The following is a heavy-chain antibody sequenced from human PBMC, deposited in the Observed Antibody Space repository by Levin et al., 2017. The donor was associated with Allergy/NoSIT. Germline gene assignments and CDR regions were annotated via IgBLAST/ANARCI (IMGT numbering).Heavy chain of an antibody. CDR2: ISYDGSNK. CDR3: ARETYGSGSYLGAFDI. V-gene: IGHV3-30-3*01. D-gene: IGHD3-10*01. CDR1: GFTFSSYA. Sequence: PGGSLRLSCAASGFTFSSYAMHWVRQAPGKGLEWVAVISYDGSNKYYADSVKGRFTISRDNSKNTLYLQMNSLRAEDTAVYYCARETYGSGSYLGAFDIWGQGTMVTVSS. J-gene: IGHJ3*02.